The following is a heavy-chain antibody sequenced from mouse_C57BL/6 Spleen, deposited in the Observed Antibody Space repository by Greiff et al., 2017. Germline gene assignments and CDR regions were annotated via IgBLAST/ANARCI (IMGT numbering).Heavy chain of an antibody. CDR2: IYPGSGST. Sequence: QVQLQQPGAELVKPGASVKMSCTASGYTFTSYWITWVKQRPGQGLEWIGDIYPGSGSTYYNEKFKSKATLTVDTSSSTAYMQLSSLTSKDSAVYYGAIRAQAASMDYWGQGTSVTVAS. CDR1: GYTFTSYW. CDR3: AIRAQAASMDY. J-gene: IGHJ4*01. D-gene: IGHD3-2*02. V-gene: IGHV1-55*01.